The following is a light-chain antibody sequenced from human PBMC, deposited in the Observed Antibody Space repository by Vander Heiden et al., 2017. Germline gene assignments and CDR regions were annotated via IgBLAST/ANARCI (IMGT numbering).Light chain of an antibody. V-gene: IGKV3-20*01. CDR1: QSFSSSY. CDR2: GTS. Sequence: FVLTLSPCTLYLYPGERATLSCRASQSFSSSYLAWYQHKPGQPPRLLIYGTSTRAAGIPDRFSGSGSSTDFTLTISRLEPEDSAVYYCQQYGSSSRTFGQGTKVELK. J-gene: IGKJ1*01. CDR3: QQYGSSSRT.